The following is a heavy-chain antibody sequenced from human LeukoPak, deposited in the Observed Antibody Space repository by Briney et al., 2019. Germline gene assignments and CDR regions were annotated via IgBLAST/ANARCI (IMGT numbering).Heavy chain of an antibody. CDR2: ISWDSSNG. CDR3: AKDIDTGLASGMDV. V-gene: IGHV3-9*01. CDR1: GFTFDDYA. J-gene: IGHJ6*02. D-gene: IGHD5-18*01. Sequence: GGSLRLSCAASGFTFDDYAMHWVRQAPGKGLEWVSGISWDSSNGGYADSVKGRFTISRDNAKNSLYMQMNSLRAEDTALYYCAKDIDTGLASGMDVWGQGTTVTVSS.